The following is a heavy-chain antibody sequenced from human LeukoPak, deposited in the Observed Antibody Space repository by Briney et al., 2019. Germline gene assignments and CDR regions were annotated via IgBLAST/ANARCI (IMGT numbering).Heavy chain of an antibody. CDR2: IYYSGST. J-gene: IGHJ3*02. CDR3: ARPHLDFARDAFDI. Sequence: PSETLSLTCTVSGGSISSYYWSWIRQPPGKGLEWIGYIYYSGSTNYNPSLKSRVTISVDTSKNQFSLKLSSVTAADTAVYYCARPHLDFARDAFDIWGQGTMVTVSS. V-gene: IGHV4-59*08. D-gene: IGHD3-9*01. CDR1: GGSISSYY.